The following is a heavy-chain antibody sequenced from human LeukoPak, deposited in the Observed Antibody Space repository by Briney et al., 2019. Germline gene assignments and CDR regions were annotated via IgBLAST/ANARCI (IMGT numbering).Heavy chain of an antibody. D-gene: IGHD5-12*01. CDR2: ISSSSYI. J-gene: IGHJ4*02. Sequence: GGSLRLSCAASGFTFSSYSMNWVRQAPGKGLEWVSSISSSSYIYYADSVKGRFTISRDNAKNSLYLQMNSLRAEDTAVYYCARVRYGGYETAVDYWGQGTLVTVSS. V-gene: IGHV3-21*01. CDR1: GFTFSSYS. CDR3: ARVRYGGYETAVDY.